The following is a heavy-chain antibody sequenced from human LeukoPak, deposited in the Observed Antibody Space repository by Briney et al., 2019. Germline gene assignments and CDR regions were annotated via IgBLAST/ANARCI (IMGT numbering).Heavy chain of an antibody. D-gene: IGHD2-2*01. CDR1: GFTFSSYS. V-gene: IGHV3-21*01. J-gene: IGHJ4*02. CDR3: AKDHGVVVPAAPYFDY. Sequence: GGSLRLSCAASGFTFSSYSMNWVRQAPGKGLEWVSSISSSSSYIYYADSVKGRFTISRDNAKNSLYLQMNSLRAEDTAVYYCAKDHGVVVPAAPYFDYWGQGTLVTVSS. CDR2: ISSSSSYI.